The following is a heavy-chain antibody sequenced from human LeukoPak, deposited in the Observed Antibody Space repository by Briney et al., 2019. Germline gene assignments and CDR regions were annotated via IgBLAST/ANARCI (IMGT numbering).Heavy chain of an antibody. J-gene: IGHJ4*02. CDR3: ARGYALYSGRYIDFDY. V-gene: IGHV1-2*06. CDR2: INPNNGGT. CDR1: GYTFTGHY. Sequence: GASVKDSCKASGYTFTGHYMHCVRQAPGQGLEWMGRINPNNGGTNYAQKFQGRVTMTRDTYISAAYMELSRLRSDDTAVYYCARGYALYSGRYIDFDYWGQGTLVTVSS. D-gene: IGHD1-26*01.